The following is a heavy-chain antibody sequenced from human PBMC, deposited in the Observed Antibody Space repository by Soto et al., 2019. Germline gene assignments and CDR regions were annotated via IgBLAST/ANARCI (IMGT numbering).Heavy chain of an antibody. Sequence: PXESLKISCKGSGYSFTSYWIGWVRQMPGKGLEWMGIIYPGDSDTRYSPSFQGQVTISADKSISTAYLQWSSLKASDTAMYYCARHPLTYYYDSSGYIRGYYYYGMDVWGQGTTVTVSS. J-gene: IGHJ6*02. V-gene: IGHV5-51*01. D-gene: IGHD3-22*01. CDR3: ARHPLTYYYDSSGYIRGYYYYGMDV. CDR1: GYSFTSYW. CDR2: IYPGDSDT.